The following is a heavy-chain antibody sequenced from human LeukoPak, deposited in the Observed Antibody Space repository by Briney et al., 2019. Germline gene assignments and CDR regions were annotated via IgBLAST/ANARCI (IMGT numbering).Heavy chain of an antibody. Sequence: PGGSLRLSCTTSGFTFGDYAMSWVRQAPGKGLEWVSFIRSTAYGGTTEYAASVKGRFTISRDGSKSIAYLQMNSLRTEDTAVYYCSRVLRWLVPDNYWGQGTLVTVSS. D-gene: IGHD6-19*01. J-gene: IGHJ4*02. V-gene: IGHV3-49*04. CDR1: GFTFGDYA. CDR3: SRVLRWLVPDNY. CDR2: IRSTAYGGTT.